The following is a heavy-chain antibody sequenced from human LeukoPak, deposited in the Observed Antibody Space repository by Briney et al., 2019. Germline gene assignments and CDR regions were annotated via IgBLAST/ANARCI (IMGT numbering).Heavy chain of an antibody. CDR1: GGSISSYY. Sequence: SETLSLTCTVSGGSISSYYWGWIRQPPGKGLEWIGSIYYSGSTYYNPSLKSRVTISVDTSKNQFSLKLSSVTAADTAVYYCASGGSSGYYYLFDYWGQGTLVTVSS. CDR3: ASGGSSGYYYLFDY. V-gene: IGHV4-39*01. J-gene: IGHJ4*02. D-gene: IGHD3-22*01. CDR2: IYYSGST.